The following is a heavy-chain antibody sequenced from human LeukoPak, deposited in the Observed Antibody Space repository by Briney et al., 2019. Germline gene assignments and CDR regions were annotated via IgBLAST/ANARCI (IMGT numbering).Heavy chain of an antibody. Sequence: ASVKVSCKASGYTFTSYGISWVRQAPGQGLEWMGIINPSGGSTSYAQKFQGRVTMTRDMSTSTVYMELSSLRSEDTAVYYCARSITMIVVAPGYWGQGTLVTVSS. D-gene: IGHD3-22*01. CDR1: GYTFTSYG. J-gene: IGHJ4*02. CDR3: ARSITMIVVAPGY. CDR2: INPSGGST. V-gene: IGHV1-46*01.